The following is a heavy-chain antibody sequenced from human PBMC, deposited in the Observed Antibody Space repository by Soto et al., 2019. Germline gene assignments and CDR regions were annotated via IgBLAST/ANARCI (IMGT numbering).Heavy chain of an antibody. CDR3: ARIGSVTRAMGYYYYYGMDI. CDR2: ISAYNGNT. V-gene: IGHV1-18*01. D-gene: IGHD4-17*01. Sequence: QVQLVQSGAEVKKPGASVKVSCKASGYTFTSYGISWVRQAPGQGLEWMGWISAYNGNTNYAQKLQGRVTMTTDTSTSTACMELRSLRSDDTAVYYCARIGSVTRAMGYYYYYGMDIWGQGTTVTVSS. J-gene: IGHJ6*02. CDR1: GYTFTSYG.